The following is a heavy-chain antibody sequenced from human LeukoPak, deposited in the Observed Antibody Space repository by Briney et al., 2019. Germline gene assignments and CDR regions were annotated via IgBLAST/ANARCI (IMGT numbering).Heavy chain of an antibody. Sequence: GRSLRLSCAASGFTFSSYNMNWVSQAPGKGLEWVSYISSSSSTIYYAYSVNGRFTISRDNAKNSLYLQMNSLRAEDTAVYYCARDRGTLTGTGAFDIWGQGTRVTVSS. CDR2: ISSSSSTI. V-gene: IGHV3-48*01. J-gene: IGHJ3*02. CDR3: ARDRGTLTGTGAFDI. D-gene: IGHD3-9*01. CDR1: GFTFSSYN.